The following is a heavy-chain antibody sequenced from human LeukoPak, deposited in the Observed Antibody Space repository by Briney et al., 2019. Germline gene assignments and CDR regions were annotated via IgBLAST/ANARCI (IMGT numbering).Heavy chain of an antibody. J-gene: IGHJ3*02. D-gene: IGHD3-16*01. V-gene: IGHV4-34*01. CDR2: INHSGST. CDR1: GGSFSGYY. CDR3: ARDHDYDYVWGSYGRKNAFDI. Sequence: PSETLSLTCAVYGGSFSGYYWSWIRQPPGKGLEWIGEINHSGSTNYNPSLKSRVTISVDTSKNQFSLKLSSVTAADTAVYYCARDHDYDYVWGSYGRKNAFDIWGQGTMVTVSS.